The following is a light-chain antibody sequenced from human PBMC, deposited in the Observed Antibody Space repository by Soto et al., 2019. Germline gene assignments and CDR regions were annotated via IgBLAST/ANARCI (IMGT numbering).Light chain of an antibody. J-gene: IGKJ1*01. V-gene: IGKV3-20*01. CDR1: QSVSSNY. Sequence: EIGLRQIPCALSFSPGERATFSCRASQSVSSNYLAWYQQKPGQAPRLLIYGAFKRATGIPDRFSGSGSGTDFTLTISRMEPEDFAVYCCQQYGSSPRPFGQGTKVDIK. CDR3: QQYGSSPRP. CDR2: GAF.